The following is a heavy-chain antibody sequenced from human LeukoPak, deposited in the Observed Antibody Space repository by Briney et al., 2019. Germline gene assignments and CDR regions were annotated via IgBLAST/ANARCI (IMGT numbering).Heavy chain of an antibody. CDR1: GGSISGSNW. CDR2: IYHSGST. Sequence: SETLSLTCAVSGGSISGSNWWSWVRQPPGKGLEWIGEIYHSGSTNYNPSPKSRVTISVDTSKNQFSLRLSSVTAADTAVYYCARVTGYIVEDYFDYWGQGTLVTVSS. V-gene: IGHV4-4*02. CDR3: ARVTGYIVEDYFDY. D-gene: IGHD3-22*01. J-gene: IGHJ4*02.